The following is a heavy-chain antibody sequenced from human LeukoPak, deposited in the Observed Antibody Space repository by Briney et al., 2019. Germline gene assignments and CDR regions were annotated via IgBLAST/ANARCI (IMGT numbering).Heavy chain of an antibody. CDR2: IYSGGST. V-gene: IGHV3-53*01. D-gene: IGHD3-22*01. CDR3: AREVDYYDSSGYYSSRYFQH. J-gene: IGHJ1*01. CDR1: GFTVSSNY. Sequence: GGSLRLSCAASGFTVSSNYMSWVRQAPRKGLEWVSVIYSGGSTYYADSVKGRFTISRDNSENTLYLQMNSLRAEDTAVYYCAREVDYYDSSGYYSSRYFQHWGQGTLVTVSS.